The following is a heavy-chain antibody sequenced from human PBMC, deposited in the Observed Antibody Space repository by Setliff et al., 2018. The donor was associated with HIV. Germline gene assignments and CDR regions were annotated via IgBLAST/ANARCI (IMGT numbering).Heavy chain of an antibody. CDR2: ISAYNRNV. J-gene: IGHJ3*02. CDR1: GYTFTSYG. Sequence: ASVKVSCKASGYTFTSYGVSWVRQAPGQGLEWMGWISAYNRNVNYSQKVQGRVTMTTDTSTSTAYMELKNLKSDDPAVYYCARVLDPGIAVATQAFDIWGQGTMVTVSS. D-gene: IGHD6-19*01. V-gene: IGHV1-18*01. CDR3: ARVLDPGIAVATQAFDI.